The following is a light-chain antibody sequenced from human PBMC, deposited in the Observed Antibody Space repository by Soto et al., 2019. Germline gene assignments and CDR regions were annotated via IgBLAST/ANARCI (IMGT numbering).Light chain of an antibody. V-gene: IGKV3-15*01. CDR1: QSVTTN. CDR2: GAS. CDR3: QQSYITPIT. J-gene: IGKJ5*01. Sequence: VLTQSPGALSFSPGERATLSCRASQSVTTNMAWYQQKPGQAPRLLIYGASTRATGIPARFSGSGSGTDFTLTISSLQPEDFATYYCQQSYITPITFGQVTRLENK.